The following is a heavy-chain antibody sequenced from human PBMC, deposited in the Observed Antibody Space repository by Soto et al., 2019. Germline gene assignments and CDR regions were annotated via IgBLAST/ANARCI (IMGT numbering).Heavy chain of an antibody. CDR2: MNPNSGNP. D-gene: IGHD4-17*01. Sequence: QVQLVQSGAEVKKPGASVKVSCKASGYTFTSYDINWVRQATGQGLAWMGWMNPNSGNPGYAQKFQGRVTMTRNTSISTAYMELSSLRAEETAVYYRARDLRRDAFDIWGQGPMVTVSS. J-gene: IGHJ3*02. V-gene: IGHV1-8*01. CDR1: GYTFTSYD. CDR3: ARDLRRDAFDI.